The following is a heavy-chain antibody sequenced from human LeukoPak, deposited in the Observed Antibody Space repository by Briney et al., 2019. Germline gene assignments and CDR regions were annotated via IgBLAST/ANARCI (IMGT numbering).Heavy chain of an antibody. CDR1: GFSFSDYS. J-gene: IGHJ1*01. CDR3: ARDGSPFQL. V-gene: IGHV3-53*04. D-gene: IGHD1-1*01. CDR2: VYSDGSI. Sequence: PGGSLRLSCAASGFSFSDYSMNWVRQAPGKGLEWVSVVYSDGSIHYTESVKGRFTISRHNSNNTLSLQMNCLRAEDTAVYYCARDGSPFQLWGQGTLVTVSP.